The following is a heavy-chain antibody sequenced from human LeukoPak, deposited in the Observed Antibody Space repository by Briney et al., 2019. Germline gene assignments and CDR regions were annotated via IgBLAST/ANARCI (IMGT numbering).Heavy chain of an antibody. Sequence: GESLKISCKGSGYTFTNYWIGWVRQMPGKGLEWMGIIYPGDSETRYSPSFQGQVTISADKSISTAYLQWSSLQASDTAMYYCARRVSSSGFDAFDVWGQGTMVTVSS. CDR3: ARRVSSSGFDAFDV. J-gene: IGHJ3*01. D-gene: IGHD5-12*01. CDR2: IYPGDSET. V-gene: IGHV5-51*01. CDR1: GYTFTNYW.